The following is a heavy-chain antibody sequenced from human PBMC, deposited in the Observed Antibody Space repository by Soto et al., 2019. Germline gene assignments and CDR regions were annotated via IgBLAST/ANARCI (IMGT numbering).Heavy chain of an antibody. CDR3: ARDLGERSYDSWSGLKYYYYGMDV. CDR2: ISYDGSNK. V-gene: IGHV3-30*03. Sequence: GSLRLSCAGSRFTFGSYAMHWVRQAPGKGLEWVAVISYDGSNKYYADSVRGRFTISRDDPKDTLYLQMNRLGADDTAVYYCARDLGERSYDSWSGLKYYYYGMDVWGQGTTVTVSS. D-gene: IGHD3-3*01. J-gene: IGHJ6*02. CDR1: RFTFGSYA.